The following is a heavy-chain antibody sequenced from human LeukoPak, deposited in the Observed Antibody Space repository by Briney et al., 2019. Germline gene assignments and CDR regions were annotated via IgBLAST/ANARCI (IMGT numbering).Heavy chain of an antibody. Sequence: PSETLSLTCTVSGGSISSYYWSWIRQPPGKGLEWIGYIYYSGSTNYNPSLKSRVTISVDTSKNQFSLKLSSVTAADTAVYYCARDKAYGSGSFDYWGQGTLVTVS. CDR2: IYYSGST. CDR3: ARDKAYGSGSFDY. CDR1: GGSISSYY. J-gene: IGHJ4*02. V-gene: IGHV4-59*01. D-gene: IGHD3-10*01.